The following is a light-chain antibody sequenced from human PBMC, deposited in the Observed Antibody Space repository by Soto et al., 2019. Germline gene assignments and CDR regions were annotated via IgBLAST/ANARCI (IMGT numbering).Light chain of an antibody. CDR3: QQYDSSPRT. Sequence: EIVLTQSPGTLSLSPGERATLSCRASQSVSTRSLAWYQQKPGQAPRLLISGAFSRAADIPDRFSGSGSGTDFTLTINRLEPEDVAVYYCQQYDSSPRTFGQGTKVE. V-gene: IGKV3-20*01. CDR1: QSVSTRS. CDR2: GAF. J-gene: IGKJ1*01.